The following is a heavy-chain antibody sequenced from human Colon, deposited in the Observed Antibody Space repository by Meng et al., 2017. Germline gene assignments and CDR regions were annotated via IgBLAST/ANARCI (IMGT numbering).Heavy chain of an antibody. D-gene: IGHD3/OR15-3a*01. CDR3: ARHISILGQRGFDY. CDR1: GGSISSNW. Sequence: QVQLEEVGPGLVKPSGTLSLTCAVSGGSISSNWWSWVRQPPGKGLEWIGEFFHTGRTNYDPSLKSRVTISVDKSNNQFSLKLTSVTAADTAVYYCARHISILGQRGFDYWGQGTLVTVSS. J-gene: IGHJ4*02. V-gene: IGHV4-4*02. CDR2: FFHTGRT.